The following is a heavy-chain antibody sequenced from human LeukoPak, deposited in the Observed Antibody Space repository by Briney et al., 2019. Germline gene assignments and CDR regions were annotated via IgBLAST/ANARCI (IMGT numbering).Heavy chain of an antibody. CDR1: RFTFSTYW. D-gene: IGHD6-19*01. V-gene: IGHV3-21*01. CDR3: ARSKAVAGPLGY. CDR2: INSSSSYI. Sequence: GGSLRLSCAASRFTFSTYWMHWVRQAPGKGLEWVSSINSSSSYIYYADSVKGRFTISRDNAKNSLYLQMNSLRAEDTAVYYCARSKAVAGPLGYWGQGTLVTVSS. J-gene: IGHJ4*02.